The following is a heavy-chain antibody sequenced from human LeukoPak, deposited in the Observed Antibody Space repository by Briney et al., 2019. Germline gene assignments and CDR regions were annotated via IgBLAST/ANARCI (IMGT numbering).Heavy chain of an antibody. J-gene: IGHJ6*02. CDR2: INPNSGGT. CDR1: GYTFTGYY. Sequence: GASVKVSCKASGYTFTGYYMHWVRQAPGQGLEWMGWINPNSGGTNYAQKFQGRVTMTRDTSISTAYMELSRLRSDDTAVYYCASLLVGVTKYYYGMDVWGQGTTVTVSS. V-gene: IGHV1-2*02. CDR3: ASLLVGVTKYYYGMDV. D-gene: IGHD1-26*01.